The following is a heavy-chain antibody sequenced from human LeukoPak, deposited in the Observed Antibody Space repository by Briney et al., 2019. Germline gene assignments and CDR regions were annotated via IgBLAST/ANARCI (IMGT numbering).Heavy chain of an antibody. V-gene: IGHV4-59*08. CDR2: IYYSGST. CDR3: ARHGSSWPGVAFDI. D-gene: IGHD6-13*01. CDR1: GGSISSYY. J-gene: IGHJ3*02. Sequence: SETLSLTCTVSGGSISSYYWSWIRQPPGKGLEWIGYIYYSGSTNYNPSLKSRVTISVDTSKNQFSLKLSSVTAADTAVYYCARHGSSWPGVAFDIWGQGTMVTVSS.